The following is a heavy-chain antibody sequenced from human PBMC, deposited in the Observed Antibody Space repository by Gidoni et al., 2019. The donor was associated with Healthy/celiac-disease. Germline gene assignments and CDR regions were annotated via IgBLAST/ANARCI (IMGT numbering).Heavy chain of an antibody. J-gene: IGHJ6*04. V-gene: IGHV3-23*01. CDR3: AKESPTVIDYYGMDV. Sequence: EVQLLESGGGLVQPGGSLRLSCSASGFTFSCYAMSWVRQAPGKGLEGVAAISGSGGSTYYADSGKGRFTIARDNTKNTLYMQMNSLRAEDTAVYYCAKESPTVIDYYGMDVWGKGTTVTVSS. CDR1: GFTFSCYA. CDR2: ISGSGGST. D-gene: IGHD3-22*01.